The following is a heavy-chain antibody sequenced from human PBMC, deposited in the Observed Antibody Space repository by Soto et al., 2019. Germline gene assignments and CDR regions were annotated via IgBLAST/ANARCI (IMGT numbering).Heavy chain of an antibody. D-gene: IGHD2-2*01. V-gene: IGHV3-9*01. CDR1: GFTFDDYA. J-gene: IGHJ4*02. CDR2: ISWNSGSI. Sequence: GGSLRLSCAASGFTFDDYAMHWVRQAPGKGLEWVSGISWNSGSIGYADSVKGRFTISRDNAKNSLYLQMNSLRAEDTALYYCAKQGYCSSTSCPYFDYWGQGTLVTVSS. CDR3: AKQGYCSSTSCPYFDY.